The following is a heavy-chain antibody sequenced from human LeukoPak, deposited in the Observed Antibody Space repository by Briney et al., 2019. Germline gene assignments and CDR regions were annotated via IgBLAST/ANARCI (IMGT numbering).Heavy chain of an antibody. Sequence: SETLSLTCVVYGGSFSGYYWSWIRQPPGKGLVWIGEINHSGSTNYNPSVKSRVTMSVDTSKNQFSLRLSSVTAADTAVYYCARFRGNDYWGGYYTNWFDPWGQGTPVTVSS. CDR3: ARFRGNDYWGGYYTNWFDP. J-gene: IGHJ5*02. V-gene: IGHV4-34*01. D-gene: IGHD3-3*01. CDR2: INHSGST. CDR1: GGSFSGYY.